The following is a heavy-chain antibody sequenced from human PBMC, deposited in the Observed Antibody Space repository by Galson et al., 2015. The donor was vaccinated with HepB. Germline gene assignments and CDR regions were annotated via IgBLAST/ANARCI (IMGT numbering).Heavy chain of an antibody. D-gene: IGHD6-13*01. CDR1: GYTLTELS. J-gene: IGHJ6*03. V-gene: IGHV1-24*01. Sequence: SVKVSCKVSGYTLTELSMHWVRQAPGKGLEWMGGFDPEDGETIYAQKFQGRVTMTEDTSTDTAYMELSSLRSEDTAVYYCETQEGLAAAGQYYYYYMDVWGKGTTVTVSS. CDR2: FDPEDGET. CDR3: ETQEGLAAAGQYYYYYMDV.